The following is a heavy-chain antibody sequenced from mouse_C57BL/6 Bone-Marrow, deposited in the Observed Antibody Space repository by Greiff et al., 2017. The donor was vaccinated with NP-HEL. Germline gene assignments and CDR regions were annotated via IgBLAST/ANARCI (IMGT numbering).Heavy chain of an antibody. D-gene: IGHD1-1*01. CDR3: ARSGYGRNY. CDR1: GYTFTSYW. Sequence: QVKLQQPGAELVKPGASVKLSCKASGYTFTSYWMQWVKQRPGQGLEWIGEIDPSDSYTNYNQKFKGKATLTVDTSSSTAYMQLSSLTSEDSAVYYCARSGYGRNYWGQGTSVTVSS. CDR2: IDPSDSYT. J-gene: IGHJ4*01. V-gene: IGHV1-50*01.